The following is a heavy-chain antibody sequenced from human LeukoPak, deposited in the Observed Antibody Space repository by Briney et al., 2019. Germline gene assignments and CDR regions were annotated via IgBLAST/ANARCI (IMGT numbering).Heavy chain of an antibody. V-gene: IGHV4-59*12. CDR2: IYYSGST. D-gene: IGHD6-19*01. J-gene: IGHJ3*02. CDR3: ATPTVAGRGTDAFDI. CDR1: GGSISSYY. Sequence: SETLSLTCTVSGGSISSYYWSWIRQPPGKGLEWIGSIYYSGSTYYNPSLKSRVTISVDTSKNQFSLKLSSVTAADTAVYYCATPTVAGRGTDAFDIWGQGTMVTVSS.